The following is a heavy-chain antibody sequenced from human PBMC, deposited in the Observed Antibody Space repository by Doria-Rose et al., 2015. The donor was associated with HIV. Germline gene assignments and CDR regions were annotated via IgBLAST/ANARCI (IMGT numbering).Heavy chain of an antibody. D-gene: IGHD3-3*01. CDR2: ISSSGSTI. V-gene: IGHV3-11*01. CDR3: ARDQNYDFWSDLYGMDV. J-gene: IGHJ6*02. Sequence: QVQLVQSGGGLVKPGGSLRLSCAASGFTFSDYYVRWIRQAPGKGLERVSYISSSGSTIYYADSVKGRFTISRDNAKNSLYLQMNSLRAEDTAVYYCARDQNYDFWSDLYGMDVWGQGTTVTVSS. CDR1: GFTFSDYY.